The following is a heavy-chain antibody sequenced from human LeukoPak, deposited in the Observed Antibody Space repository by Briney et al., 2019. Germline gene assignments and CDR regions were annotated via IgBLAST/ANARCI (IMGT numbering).Heavy chain of an antibody. Sequence: SETLSLTCAVYGGSFSGYYWSWIRQPAGKGLEWIGRIYTSGSTNYNPSLKSRVTMSVDTSKNQFSLKLSSVTAADTAVYYCARARLIRTYYYDSSGYYSAFDIWGQGTMVTVSS. CDR2: IYTSGST. CDR1: GGSFSGYY. V-gene: IGHV4-59*10. J-gene: IGHJ3*02. D-gene: IGHD3-22*01. CDR3: ARARLIRTYYYDSSGYYSAFDI.